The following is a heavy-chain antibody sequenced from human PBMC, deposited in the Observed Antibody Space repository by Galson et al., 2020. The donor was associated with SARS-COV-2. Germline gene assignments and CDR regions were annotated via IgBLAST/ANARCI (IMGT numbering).Heavy chain of an antibody. D-gene: IGHD3-10*01. Sequence: ASVTVSCKASGYTFTGYYMHWVRQAPGQGLEWMGRINPNSGCTNYAQKFQGRVTLTRDTSISTAYMELSRLRSEDTAMFYCARDIGFGVLLKWFEPLGEGTLVAVSS. CDR2: INPNSGCT. J-gene: IGHJ5*01. V-gene: IGHV1-2*06. CDR3: ARDIGFGVLLKWFEP. CDR1: GYTFTGYY.